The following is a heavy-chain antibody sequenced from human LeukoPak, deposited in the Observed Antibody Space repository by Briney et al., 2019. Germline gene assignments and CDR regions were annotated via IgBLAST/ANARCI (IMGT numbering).Heavy chain of an antibody. D-gene: IGHD6-6*01. Sequence: GGSLRLSCAASGFTFSSYAMSWVRQAPGKGLEWVSAISGSGGSTYYADSVKGRFTISRDNSKNTLYLQMNSLRAEDTAVYYCAKVRRIAARRELGYMDVWGKGTTVTVSS. V-gene: IGHV3-23*01. CDR3: AKVRRIAARRELGYMDV. J-gene: IGHJ6*03. CDR2: ISGSGGST. CDR1: GFTFSSYA.